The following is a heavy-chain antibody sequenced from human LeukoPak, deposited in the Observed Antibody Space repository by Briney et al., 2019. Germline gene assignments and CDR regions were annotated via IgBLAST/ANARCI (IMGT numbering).Heavy chain of an antibody. CDR2: IRYDGSNK. V-gene: IGHV3-30*02. CDR1: GFTFSSYG. D-gene: IGHD2-2*01. CDR3: AKDRCSSSSRCSWEACEN. Sequence: PGGSLRLSCAASGFTFSSYGMHWVRHAPGKGLEWVSFIRYDGSNKYYADSVKGRFAISRDNSKNTLYLQMNSLRPDDTAVYFCAKDRCSSSSRCSWEACENWGQGTLVTVSS. J-gene: IGHJ4*02.